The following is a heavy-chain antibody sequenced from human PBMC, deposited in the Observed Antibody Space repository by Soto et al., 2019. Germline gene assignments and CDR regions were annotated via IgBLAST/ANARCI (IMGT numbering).Heavy chain of an antibody. CDR3: ARHSYYDILTGYYNKNWFDP. Sequence: GESLKISCKGSGYSFSSYWSSWVRQMPGKGLEWMGRIDPSDSYTNYSPSFQGHVTISADKSISTAYLQWSSLKASDTAMYYCARHSYYDILTGYYNKNWFDPWGQGTLVTVSS. CDR1: GYSFSSYW. J-gene: IGHJ5*02. CDR2: IDPSDSYT. V-gene: IGHV5-10-1*01. D-gene: IGHD3-9*01.